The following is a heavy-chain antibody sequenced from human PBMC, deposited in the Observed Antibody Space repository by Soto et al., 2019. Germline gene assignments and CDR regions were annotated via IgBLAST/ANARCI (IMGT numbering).Heavy chain of an antibody. V-gene: IGHV1-18*01. Sequence: QVQLVQSGAEVQKPGASVKVSCKASGYTFSSYGISWVRQAPGHGLEWMGWISAYNGNTNYAQNRQGRVTITTDTSTSTGYMELSSLRTSDTAVYSCARDGLWSGDLGARVDPRGQGTQVTVSA. D-gene: IGHD3-10*01. CDR3: ARDGLWSGDLGARVDP. J-gene: IGHJ5*02. CDR2: ISAYNGNT. CDR1: GYTFSSYG.